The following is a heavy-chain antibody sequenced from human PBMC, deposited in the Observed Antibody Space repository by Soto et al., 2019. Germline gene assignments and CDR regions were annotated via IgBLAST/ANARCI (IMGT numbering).Heavy chain of an antibody. CDR1: GGTFSSYA. D-gene: IGHD2-21*02. V-gene: IGHV1-69*01. Sequence: QVQLVQSGAEVKKPGSSVKVSCKASGGTFSSYAISWVRQAPGQGLGWMGGSIPIVGTANYAQKFQGRVTITADESTSTAYMELSSLRSEDTAVYYCARSTPRGYCGGDCYFDYWGQGTLVTVSS. J-gene: IGHJ4*02. CDR2: SIPIVGTA. CDR3: ARSTPRGYCGGDCYFDY.